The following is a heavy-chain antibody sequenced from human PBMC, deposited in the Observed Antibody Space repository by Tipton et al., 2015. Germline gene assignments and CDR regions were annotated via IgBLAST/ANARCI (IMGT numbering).Heavy chain of an antibody. V-gene: IGHV4-61*01. D-gene: IGHD3-10*01. Sequence: TLSLTCAVSAYSISSDYYWSWIRQPPGKGLEWIGYIYYSGSTNYNPSLKSRVTISVDTSKNQFSLKLSSVTAADTAVYYCARGHYVSRMDVWGQGTTVTVPS. CDR3: ARGHYVSRMDV. CDR2: IYYSGST. J-gene: IGHJ6*02. CDR1: AYSISSDYY.